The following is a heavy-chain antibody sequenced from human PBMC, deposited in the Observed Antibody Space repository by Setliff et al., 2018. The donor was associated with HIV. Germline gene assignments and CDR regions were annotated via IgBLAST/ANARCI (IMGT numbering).Heavy chain of an antibody. CDR1: GGSISSDNW. D-gene: IGHD5-12*01. Sequence: SETLSLTCAVSGGSISSDNWWTWVRQPPGKGLEWIGEIYHSEYTNYNASLKSRVSMSVDKSKNQFSLKLTSVTAADTAVYYCARDSRMWYVDIVATIGGDDFDYWGQGTLVTVSS. J-gene: IGHJ4*02. V-gene: IGHV4-4*02. CDR2: IYHSEYT. CDR3: ARDSRMWYVDIVATIGGDDFDY.